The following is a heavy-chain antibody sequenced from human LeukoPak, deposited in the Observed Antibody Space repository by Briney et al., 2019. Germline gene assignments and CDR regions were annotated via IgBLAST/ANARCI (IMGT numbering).Heavy chain of an antibody. V-gene: IGHV3-30-3*01. D-gene: IGHD3-22*01. Sequence: GRSLRLSCAASGFTFSSYAMHWVRQAPGKGLEWVAVISYDGSNKYYADSVKGRFTISRDNAKNSLYLQMNSLRAEDTAVYYCARANYYDSSGLDYWGQGTLVTVSS. CDR2: ISYDGSNK. J-gene: IGHJ4*02. CDR1: GFTFSSYA. CDR3: ARANYYDSSGLDY.